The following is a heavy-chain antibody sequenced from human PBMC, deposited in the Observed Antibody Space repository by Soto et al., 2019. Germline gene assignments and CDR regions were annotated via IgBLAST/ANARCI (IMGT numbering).Heavy chain of an antibody. CDR2: ISSSSSYI. Sequence: EVQLVESGGGLVKPGGSLRLSCAGSGFTFSSYSMYWVRQAPGKGLEWVSSISSSSSYIYYADSVKGRFTISRDNAKNSLYLQMNSLRADDTAVYYCARGVQGIDYCGHGSLVTVSS. CDR1: GFTFSSYS. D-gene: IGHD1-1*01. J-gene: IGHJ4*01. CDR3: ARGVQGIDY. V-gene: IGHV3-21*01.